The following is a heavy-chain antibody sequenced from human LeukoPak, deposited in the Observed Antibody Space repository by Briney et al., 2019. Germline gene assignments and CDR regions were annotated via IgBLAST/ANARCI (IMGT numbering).Heavy chain of an antibody. D-gene: IGHD1-14*01. CDR1: GGSISSSSYY. CDR2: IYYSGST. J-gene: IGHJ1*01. CDR3: ARQVNNGFPH. Sequence: SETLSLTCTVSGGSISSSSYYWGWIRQPPGKGLEWIGNIYYSGSTYYNPSLKSRVTISVDTSKNQFSLKLSSVTAADTAVYYCARQVNNGFPHWGQGTLVTVSS. V-gene: IGHV4-39*01.